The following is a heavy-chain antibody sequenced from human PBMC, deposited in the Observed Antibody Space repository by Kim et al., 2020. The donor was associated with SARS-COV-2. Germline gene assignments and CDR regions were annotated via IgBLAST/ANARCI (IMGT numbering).Heavy chain of an antibody. CDR2: YT. D-gene: IGHD5-12*01. J-gene: IGHJ4*02. Sequence: YTNYGPSFQGHVTISADKSISTAYLQWSSLKASDTAMYYCARGRDGYKRDWGQGTLVTVSS. V-gene: IGHV5-10-1*01. CDR3: ARGRDGYKRD.